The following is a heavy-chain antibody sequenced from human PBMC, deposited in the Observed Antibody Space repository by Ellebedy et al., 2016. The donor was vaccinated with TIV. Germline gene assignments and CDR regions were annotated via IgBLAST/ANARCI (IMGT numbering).Heavy chain of an antibody. CDR3: TRSGYSSDWLDYFDY. CDR1: GFVFSGSA. Sequence: PGGSLRLSCAASAASGFVFSGSAIHWVRQASGKGLAWVGRIRSKATNYATVYAASVKGRFTISRDDSKDTSYLQMNSLKTEDTAIYYCTRSGYSSDWLDYFDYWGQGTLVTVSS. J-gene: IGHJ4*02. V-gene: IGHV3-73*01. D-gene: IGHD6-19*01. CDR2: IRSKATNYAT.